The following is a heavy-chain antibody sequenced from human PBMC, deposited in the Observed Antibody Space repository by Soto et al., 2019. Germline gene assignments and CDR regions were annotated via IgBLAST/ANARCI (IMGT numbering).Heavy chain of an antibody. CDR3: AKWGRYCSGGSCYYDASFDI. D-gene: IGHD2-15*01. CDR2: ISGSGGST. Sequence: PGESLKISCAASGFTFSSYAMSWVRQAPGKGLEWVSAISGSGGSTYYADSVKGRFTIFRDNSKNTLYLQMNSLRAEDTAVYYCAKWGRYCSGGSCYYDASFDIWGQGTMVTVSS. J-gene: IGHJ3*02. V-gene: IGHV3-23*01. CDR1: GFTFSSYA.